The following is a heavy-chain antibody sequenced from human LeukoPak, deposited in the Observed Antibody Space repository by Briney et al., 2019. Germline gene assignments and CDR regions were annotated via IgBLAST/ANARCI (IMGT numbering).Heavy chain of an antibody. CDR2: IYYSGST. J-gene: IGHJ3*02. V-gene: IGHV4-59*06. Sequence: SETLSLTCTVSGGSISSYYWSWIRQHPGKGLEWIGYIYYSGSTYYNPSLKSRVTISVDTSKNQFSLKLSSVTAADTAVYYCARADDYGDYHGVFAFDIWGQGTMVTVSS. CDR1: GGSISSYY. D-gene: IGHD4-17*01. CDR3: ARADDYGDYHGVFAFDI.